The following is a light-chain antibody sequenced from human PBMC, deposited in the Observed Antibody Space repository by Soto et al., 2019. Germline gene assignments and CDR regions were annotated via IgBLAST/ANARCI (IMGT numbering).Light chain of an antibody. Sequence: DTPMTQSPSTLSASVGDRVTITCRASETISTWLVWYQQKPGQAPKLLIYSSSFLESGVPSRFSGSGSGTEFTLTISSLQPDDFATYYCLQYNDYSWTFGQGTKVQIK. CDR3: LQYNDYSWT. V-gene: IGKV1-5*01. CDR1: ETISTW. J-gene: IGKJ1*01. CDR2: SSS.